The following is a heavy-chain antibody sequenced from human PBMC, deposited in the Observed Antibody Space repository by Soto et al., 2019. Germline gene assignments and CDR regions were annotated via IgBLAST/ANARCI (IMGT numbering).Heavy chain of an antibody. J-gene: IGHJ3*02. V-gene: IGHV3-11*01. D-gene: IGHD2-15*01. CDR3: ARGIVVVVAATPGDAFDI. Sequence: ESGGGLVKPGGSLRLSCAASGFTFSDYYMSWIRQAPGKGLEWVSYISSSGSTIYYADSVKGRFTISRDNAKNSLYLQMNSLRAEDTAVYYCARGIVVVVAATPGDAFDIWGQGTMVTVSS. CDR2: ISSSGSTI. CDR1: GFTFSDYY.